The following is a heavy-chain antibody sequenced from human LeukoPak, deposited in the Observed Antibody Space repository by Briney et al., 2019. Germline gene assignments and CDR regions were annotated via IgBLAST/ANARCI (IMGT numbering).Heavy chain of an antibody. CDR1: GGSISNYY. D-gene: IGHD1-26*01. J-gene: IGHJ4*02. Sequence: SETLSLTCTVSGGSISNYYWSWIRQPPGKGLEWIGSIYYSGSTYYNPSLKSRVTISVDTSKNQFSLKLSSVTAADTAVYYCARDSGGSYDYWGQGTLVTVSS. CDR3: ARDSGGSYDY. V-gene: IGHV4-39*07. CDR2: IYYSGST.